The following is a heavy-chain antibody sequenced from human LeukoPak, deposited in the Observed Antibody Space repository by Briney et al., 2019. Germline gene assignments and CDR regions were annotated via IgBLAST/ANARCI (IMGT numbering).Heavy chain of an antibody. V-gene: IGHV4-4*07. Sequence: SETLSLTCTVSGVSIRSYYWSWIRQPAGKGLEWIGHIHNSGGANYSPSLKSRVTMSVDTSKNQFSLKLSSVTAADTAVYYCARDYYDSRGLEYYFDSWGQGTLVTFYS. CDR1: GVSIRSYY. D-gene: IGHD3-22*01. CDR2: IHNSGGA. CDR3: ARDYYDSRGLEYYFDS. J-gene: IGHJ4*02.